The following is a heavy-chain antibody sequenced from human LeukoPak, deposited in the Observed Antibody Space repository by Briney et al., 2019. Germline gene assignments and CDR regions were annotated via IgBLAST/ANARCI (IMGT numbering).Heavy chain of an antibody. CDR1: GGSISSGGYA. V-gene: IGHV4-30-2*01. CDR3: ARSDLRRNRYYYGMDV. J-gene: IGHJ6*02. Sequence: PSQTLSLTCAVSGGSISSGGYAWSWIRQPPGKGLEWIGYMYHSGSTYYNPSLTSRVTISVDRSKNQFSLKLSSVTAADTAVYYCARSDLRRNRYYYGMDVWGQGTTVTVSS. D-gene: IGHD1-14*01. CDR2: MYHSGST.